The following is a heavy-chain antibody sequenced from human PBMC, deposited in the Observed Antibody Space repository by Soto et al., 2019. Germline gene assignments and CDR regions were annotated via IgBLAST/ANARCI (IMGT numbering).Heavy chain of an antibody. V-gene: IGHV1-69*02. J-gene: IGHJ6*02. D-gene: IGHD1-26*01. CDR2: IIPILGIA. Sequence: QVQLVQSGAEVKKPGSSVKVSCKASGGTFSSYTISWVRQAPGQGLEWMGRIIPILGIANYAQKFQGRVAIXXDXSXNTAYVELRSLRSEDTAVYYCARGRPDPYYYCGMDVWGQGTTVTVSS. CDR3: ARGRPDPYYYCGMDV. CDR1: GGTFSSYT.